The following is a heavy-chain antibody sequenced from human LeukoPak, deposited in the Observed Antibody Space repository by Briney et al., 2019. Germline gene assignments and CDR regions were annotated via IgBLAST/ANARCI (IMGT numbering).Heavy chain of an antibody. Sequence: GGSLRLSCAASGFTFSSYAMSWVRQAPGKGLEWVSAISGSGGSTYYADSVKGRFTISRDNSKNTLYLQMNSLRAEDTAVYYSAKGEGIWFGELAPGYYYYGMDVWGQGTTVTVSS. V-gene: IGHV3-23*01. D-gene: IGHD3-10*01. CDR1: GFTFSSYA. CDR2: ISGSGGST. CDR3: AKGEGIWFGELAPGYYYYGMDV. J-gene: IGHJ6*02.